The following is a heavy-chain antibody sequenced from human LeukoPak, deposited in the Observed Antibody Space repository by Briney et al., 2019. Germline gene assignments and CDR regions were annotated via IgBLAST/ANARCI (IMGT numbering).Heavy chain of an antibody. CDR3: ARASPGYYDSSGLAFDI. CDR2: IIPIFGTA. CDR1: GGTFSSYA. J-gene: IGHJ3*02. Sequence: SVKVSCKASGGTFSSYAISWVRQAPGQGLEWMGGIIPIFGTANYAQKFQGRVTITTDESTSTAYMELSSLRSEDTAVYYCARASPGYYDSSGLAFDIWGQGTMVTVSS. D-gene: IGHD3-22*01. V-gene: IGHV1-69*05.